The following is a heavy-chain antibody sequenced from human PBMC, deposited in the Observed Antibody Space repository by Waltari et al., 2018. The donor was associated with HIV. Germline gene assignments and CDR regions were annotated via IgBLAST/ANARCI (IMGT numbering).Heavy chain of an antibody. CDR2: IWYDGSNK. D-gene: IGHD6-19*01. Sequence: QVQLVESGGGVVQPGRSLRLSCVASGFTFNNYGMHWVRQAPGKGLEWVAVIWYDGSNKYYADSVKGRVTISRDNSKNTLYLQMNSLRVEDTAVYYCARDDPRGNSGFDYWGQGTLVTVSS. CDR1: GFTFNNYG. CDR3: ARDDPRGNSGFDY. V-gene: IGHV3-33*01. J-gene: IGHJ4*02.